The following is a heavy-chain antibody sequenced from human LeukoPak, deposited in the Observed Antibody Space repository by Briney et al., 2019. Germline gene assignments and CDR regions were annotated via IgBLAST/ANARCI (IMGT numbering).Heavy chain of an antibody. V-gene: IGHV3-30*18. CDR3: AKGGDSSGYYGGPDY. CDR2: MSNDGSNK. J-gene: IGHJ4*02. Sequence: GGSLRLSCVTSGFIFSSYGMHWVRQAPDKGLEWVAVMSNDGSNKYYADSVKGRFIISRDNSKNTLYLQMNSLRAGDTAVYYCAKGGDSSGYYGGPDYWGQGTLVTVSS. CDR1: GFIFSSYG. D-gene: IGHD3-22*01.